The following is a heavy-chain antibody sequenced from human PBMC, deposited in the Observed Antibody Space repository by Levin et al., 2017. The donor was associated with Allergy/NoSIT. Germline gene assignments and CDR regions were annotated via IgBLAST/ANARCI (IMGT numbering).Heavy chain of an antibody. CDR1: GFTFSSYA. Sequence: GGSLRLSCSASGFTFSSYAMHWVRQAPGKGLEYVSAISSNGGSTYYADSVKGRFTISRDNSKNTLYLQMSSLRAEDTAVYYCVKGSRDGYYYGSGSLDYWGQGTLVTVSS. J-gene: IGHJ4*02. V-gene: IGHV3-64D*06. D-gene: IGHD3-10*01. CDR3: VKGSRDGYYYGSGSLDY. CDR2: ISSNGGST.